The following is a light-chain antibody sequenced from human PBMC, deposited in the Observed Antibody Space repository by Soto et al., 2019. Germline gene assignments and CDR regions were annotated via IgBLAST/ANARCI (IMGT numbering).Light chain of an antibody. J-gene: IGLJ3*02. CDR1: TGPVTSGHF. CDR2: ETR. Sequence: QAVVTQEPSLTVSPGGTVTLTCGSSTGPVTSGHFPYWFQQRPGQAPRTLIYETRNKHFWTPARFEGSLLGDKAALTLSGAQPEDEADYYCILSYGGPRVFGGGTKLTVL. CDR3: ILSYGGPRV. V-gene: IGLV7-46*01.